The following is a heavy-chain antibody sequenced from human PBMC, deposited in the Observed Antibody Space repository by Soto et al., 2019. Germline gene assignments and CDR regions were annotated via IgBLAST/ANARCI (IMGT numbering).Heavy chain of an antibody. Sequence: QITLKESGPTLVKPTQTLTLTCTFSGFSLSTSGEGVAWIRQPPGKALEWLALLYWDDDKRLSPALEKRLTITKDTSNNQVVVTMANMDPVDTATYDCAHRRVLGVGTCFDPWGQGSLVTVSS. V-gene: IGHV2-5*02. J-gene: IGHJ5*02. CDR2: LYWDDDK. CDR3: AHRRVLGVGTCFDP. CDR1: GFSLSTSGEG. D-gene: IGHD2-8*01.